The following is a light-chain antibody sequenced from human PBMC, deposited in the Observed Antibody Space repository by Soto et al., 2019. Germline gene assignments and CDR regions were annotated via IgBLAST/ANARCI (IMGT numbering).Light chain of an antibody. J-gene: IGKJ1*01. CDR2: RAA. Sequence: EIVLTQSPGTPSLSPGERATLSCRASQSVRNSHLAWYQQKPGQPPRLLISRAASRAPGIPDRFSGSGSGTGFTLSISKLEPEDSALYYCQQYGDSPWTFGLGTKV. CDR3: QQYGDSPWT. CDR1: QSVRNSH. V-gene: IGKV3-20*01.